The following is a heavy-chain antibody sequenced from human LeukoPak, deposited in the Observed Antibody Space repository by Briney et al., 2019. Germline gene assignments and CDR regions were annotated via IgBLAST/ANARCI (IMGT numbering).Heavy chain of an antibody. CDR2: ISGSGGST. CDR1: GFTFLSYA. CDR3: AKNAYGDYVGDYFDY. V-gene: IGHV3-23*01. D-gene: IGHD4-17*01. Sequence: GGSLRLSCAASGFTFLSYAMSWVRQAPGKGLEWVSAISGSGGSTYYADSVKGRFTISRDNSKNTLYLQMNSLRAEDTAVYYCAKNAYGDYVGDYFDYWGQGTLVTVSS. J-gene: IGHJ4*02.